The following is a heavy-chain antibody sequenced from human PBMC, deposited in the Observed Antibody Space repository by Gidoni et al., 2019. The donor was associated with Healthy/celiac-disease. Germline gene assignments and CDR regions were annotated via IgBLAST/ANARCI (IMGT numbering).Heavy chain of an antibody. Sequence: QLQLQESGPGLVKPSETLSLTCTVSGGSISSSSYYWGWIRQPPGKGLEWIGSIYYSGSTYYNPSLKSRVIISVDTSKNQFSLKLSSVTAADTAVYYCASPFGLDAFDIWGQGTMVTVSS. J-gene: IGHJ3*02. D-gene: IGHD3-16*01. CDR3: ASPFGLDAFDI. CDR2: IYYSGST. V-gene: IGHV4-39*01. CDR1: GGSISSSSYY.